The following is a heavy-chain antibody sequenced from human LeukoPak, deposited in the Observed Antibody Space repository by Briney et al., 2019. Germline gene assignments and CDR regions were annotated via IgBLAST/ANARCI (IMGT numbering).Heavy chain of an antibody. CDR2: IWYDGSNK. CDR1: GFTFSIYG. V-gene: IGHV3-33*08. D-gene: IGHD5-24*01. J-gene: IGHJ6*02. Sequence: PGGSLRLSCAASGFTFSIYGMHWVRQAPGKGLEWVAVIWYDGSNKYYADSVKGRFTISRDNSKNTLYLQMNSLRAEDTAVYYCARVREYRGDGYKWTQYYYYGMDVWGQGTTVTVSS. CDR3: ARVREYRGDGYKWTQYYYYGMDV.